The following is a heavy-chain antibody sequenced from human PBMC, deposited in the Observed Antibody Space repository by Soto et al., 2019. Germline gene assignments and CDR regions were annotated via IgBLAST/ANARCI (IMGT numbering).Heavy chain of an antibody. J-gene: IGHJ4*02. D-gene: IGHD2-2*01. CDR3: ARRHREVPALIGDYFDY. CDR2: VSFDGNRQ. V-gene: IGHV3-30*04. CDR1: GFTFSSFA. Sequence: QVQLVESGGGVVQPWKSLTLSCAASGFTFSSFAMHWVRQPPGKGLEWVAVVSFDGNRQYFSDSVKGRFTISRDNSKNTVSLHMYRLRDDDSALYYCARRHREVPALIGDYFDYWGQGTLVTVSS.